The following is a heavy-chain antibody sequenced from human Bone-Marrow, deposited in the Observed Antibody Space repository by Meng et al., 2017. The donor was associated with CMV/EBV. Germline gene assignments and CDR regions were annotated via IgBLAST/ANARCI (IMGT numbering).Heavy chain of an antibody. J-gene: IGHJ5*02. CDR3: ATGESSSYYYDP. D-gene: IGHD6-6*01. Sequence: SETLSLTCAVYGGSFSGYYWSWIRQPPGKGLEWIGSIYYSGDTYYNPSLKSRVTISKDTSKSQFSLKLRSVTAADTAVYYCATGESSSYYYDPWGQGTLVTVSS. CDR1: GGSFSGYY. V-gene: IGHV4-34*01. CDR2: IYYSGDT.